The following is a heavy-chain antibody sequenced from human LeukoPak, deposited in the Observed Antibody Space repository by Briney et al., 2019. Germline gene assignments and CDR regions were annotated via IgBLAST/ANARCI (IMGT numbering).Heavy chain of an antibody. D-gene: IGHD3-10*01. Sequence: GRSLRLSCAASGFTFSSYGMHWVRQAPGKGLEWVAVIWYDGSNKYYADSVKGRFTISRDNSKNTLYLQMNSLRAEDTAVYYCARDYYYGPGSYLAPRVMDVWGQGTTVTVSS. CDR3: ARDYYYGPGSYLAPRVMDV. CDR2: IWYDGSNK. V-gene: IGHV3-33*01. J-gene: IGHJ6*02. CDR1: GFTFSSYG.